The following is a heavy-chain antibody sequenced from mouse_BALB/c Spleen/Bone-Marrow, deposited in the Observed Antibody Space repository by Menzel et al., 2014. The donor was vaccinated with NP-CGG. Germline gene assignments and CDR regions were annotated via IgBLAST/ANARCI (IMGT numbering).Heavy chain of an antibody. J-gene: IGHJ2*01. CDR2: IRNKANGYTT. CDR1: GFTFTDYY. CDR3: ARDKGSVFFDY. V-gene: IGHV7-3*02. D-gene: IGHD1-3*01. Sequence: DVMLVESGGGLVQPGGSLRLSCATSGFTFTDYYMHWVRQPPGKALEWLGFIRNKANGYTTEYSTSVKGRLTISRDNSQSILYLQMNTLRGEDSATYYGARDKGSVFFDYWGQGTTPTVSS.